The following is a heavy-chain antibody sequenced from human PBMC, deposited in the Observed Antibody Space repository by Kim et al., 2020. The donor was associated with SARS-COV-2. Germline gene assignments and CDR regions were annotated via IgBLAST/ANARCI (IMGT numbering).Heavy chain of an antibody. Sequence: SVKVSCKASGGTFSSYAISWVRQAPGQGLEWMGRIIPILGIANYAQKFQGRVTITADKSTSTAYMELSSLRSEDTAVYYCARDRLSYGSGSYGMDVWGQGTTVTVSS. J-gene: IGHJ6*02. CDR3: ARDRLSYGSGSYGMDV. CDR1: GGTFSSYA. V-gene: IGHV1-69*04. CDR2: IIPILGIA. D-gene: IGHD3-10*01.